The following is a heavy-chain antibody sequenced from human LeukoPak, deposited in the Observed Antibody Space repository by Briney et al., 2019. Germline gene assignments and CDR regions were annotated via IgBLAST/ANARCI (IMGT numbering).Heavy chain of an antibody. V-gene: IGHV3-30-3*01. Sequence: GGSLRLSCAASGFTFSTYGMHWVRQAPGKGLEWVAVISYDGSDKYYADSVKGRFTISRDNSKNTLYLQMNSLRAEDTAVYYCARDGKIAAVYYYYYYMDVWSKGTTVTVSS. CDR3: ARDGKIAAVYYYYYYMDV. J-gene: IGHJ6*03. CDR1: GFTFSTYG. CDR2: ISYDGSDK. D-gene: IGHD6-13*01.